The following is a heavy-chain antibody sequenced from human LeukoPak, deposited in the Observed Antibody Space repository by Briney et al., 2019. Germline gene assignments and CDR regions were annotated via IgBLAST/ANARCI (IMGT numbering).Heavy chain of an antibody. CDR2: INPHSGGT. Sequence: ASVKVSCKASGYTFTNYYVVWVRQAPGQGLECMGRINPHSGGTDYAQRFQGRVTMTRDTSISTAYVELTRLRSDDTAVYYCARDKPQVGVNAPFDSWGQGTLVAVSS. CDR1: GYTFTNYY. D-gene: IGHD1-26*01. J-gene: IGHJ4*02. CDR3: ARDKPQVGVNAPFDS. V-gene: IGHV1-2*06.